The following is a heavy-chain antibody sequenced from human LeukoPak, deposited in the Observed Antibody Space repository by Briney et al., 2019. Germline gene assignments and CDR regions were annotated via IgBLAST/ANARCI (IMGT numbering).Heavy chain of an antibody. V-gene: IGHV6-1*01. CDR3: ARGFALDF. CDR2: TYYRSKWYY. Sequence: SQTLSLTCDISGDTVSSNSAAWNWIRQSPSRGLEWLGRTYYRSKWYYDYAVSVKSRITISPDTTKNQFSLQLNSVTADDTAVYYCARGFALDFWGQGTMVTVSS. CDR1: GDTVSSNSAA. J-gene: IGHJ3*01.